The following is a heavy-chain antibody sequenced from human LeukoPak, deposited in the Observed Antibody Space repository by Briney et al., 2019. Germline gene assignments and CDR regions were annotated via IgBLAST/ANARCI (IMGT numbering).Heavy chain of an antibody. Sequence: QSGGSLTLSCAASGFTFSSYGMSWIRQAPGKGLEWVAAISGSGGSKYYADSVKGRFTISRDNSKNTLDLQMNSLRAEDTAIYYCAKLSGDRAYDPGNYWGRGTLVTVSS. CDR3: AKLSGDRAYDPGNY. CDR1: GFTFSSYG. V-gene: IGHV3-23*01. D-gene: IGHD5-12*01. CDR2: ISGSGGSK. J-gene: IGHJ4*02.